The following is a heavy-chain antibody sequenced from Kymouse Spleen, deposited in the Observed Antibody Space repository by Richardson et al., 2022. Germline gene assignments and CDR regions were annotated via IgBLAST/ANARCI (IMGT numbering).Heavy chain of an antibody. J-gene: IGHJ4*02. Sequence: QVQLQQWGAGLLKPSETLSLTCAVYGGSFSGYYWSWIRQPPGKGLEWIGEINHSGSTNYNPSLKSRVTISVDTSKNQFSLKLSSVTAADTAVYYCAREGYDILTGYYKGYWGQGTLVTVSS. CDR1: GGSFSGYY. CDR2: INHSGST. D-gene: IGHD3-9*01. V-gene: IGHV4-34*01. CDR3: AREGYDILTGYYKGY.